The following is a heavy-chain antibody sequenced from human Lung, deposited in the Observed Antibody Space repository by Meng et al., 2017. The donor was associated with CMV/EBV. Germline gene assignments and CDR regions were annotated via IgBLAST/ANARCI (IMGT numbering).Heavy chain of an antibody. V-gene: IGHV3-11*01. CDR3: ASSGYYYDRTDYYPPDF. CDR1: GFNFNDYS. J-gene: IGHJ4*02. Sequence: SCSASGFNFNDYSMTWVRQVPGRGLEWISFISSGSTSKYYSDSVRGRFTISRDNFKNSLFLQMSGLTADDTAVYYCASSGYYYDRTDYYPPDFWXQGTXVTVSS. CDR2: ISSGSTSK. D-gene: IGHD3-22*01.